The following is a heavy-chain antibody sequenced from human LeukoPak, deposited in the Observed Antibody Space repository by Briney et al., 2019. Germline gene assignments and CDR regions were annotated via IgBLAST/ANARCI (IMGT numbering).Heavy chain of an antibody. D-gene: IGHD1-26*01. CDR1: GGSISSSSYY. V-gene: IGHV4-61*02. J-gene: IGHJ6*03. Sequence: SETLSLTCTVSGGSISSSSYYWGWIRQPAGKGLEWIGRIYTSGSTNYNPSLKSRVTISVDTSKNQFSLKLSSVTAADTAVYYCARVSGSSSPWYYYYYMDVWGKGTTVTVSS. CDR2: IYTSGST. CDR3: ARVSGSSSPWYYYYYMDV.